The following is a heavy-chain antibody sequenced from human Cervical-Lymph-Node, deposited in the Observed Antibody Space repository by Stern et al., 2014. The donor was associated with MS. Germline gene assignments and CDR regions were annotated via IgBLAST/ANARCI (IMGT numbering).Heavy chain of an antibody. D-gene: IGHD2-21*01. CDR3: ARDILLRPGSHDALDI. Sequence: VQLVESGAEVRKPGSSVQVSCKSSGGTFSTYSFSWVRQAPGQGLEWMGGIIPILRTTNYAQKFQGRVRITADESTSTIYIVLSSLRSEDTAVYYCARDILLRPGSHDALDIWGQGTVVTVSS. V-gene: IGHV1-69*01. CDR2: IIPILRTT. J-gene: IGHJ3*02. CDR1: GGTFSTYS.